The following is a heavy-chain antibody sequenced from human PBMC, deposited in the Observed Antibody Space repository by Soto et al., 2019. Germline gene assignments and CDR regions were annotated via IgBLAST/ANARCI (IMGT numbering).Heavy chain of an antibody. Sequence: SETLSLTCTVSGGSSSSYYWSWIRQPPGKGLEWIGYIYYSGSTNYNPSLKSRVTISVDTSKNQFSLKLSSVTAADTAVYYCASTTVTTFDYWGQGTLVTVSS. D-gene: IGHD4-17*01. J-gene: IGHJ4*02. CDR2: IYYSGST. V-gene: IGHV4-59*01. CDR1: GGSSSSYY. CDR3: ASTTVTTFDY.